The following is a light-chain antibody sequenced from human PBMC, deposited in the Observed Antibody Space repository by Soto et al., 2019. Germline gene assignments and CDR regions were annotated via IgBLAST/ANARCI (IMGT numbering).Light chain of an antibody. CDR1: SSDDGSNNY. Sequence: QSALTQAASVSGSPGQSIHLSCTGTSSDDGSNNYVCWYQQHPGKVPKLLIYDVSNRPSGVSSRFSGSKSGNTASLTISGLQAEDEADYYCSSFTSLTNQWVFGGGTKLTVL. V-gene: IGLV2-14*01. J-gene: IGLJ3*02. CDR3: SSFTSLTNQWV. CDR2: DVS.